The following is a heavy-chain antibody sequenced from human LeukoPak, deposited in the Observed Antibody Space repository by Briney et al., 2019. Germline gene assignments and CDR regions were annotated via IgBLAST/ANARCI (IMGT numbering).Heavy chain of an antibody. CDR2: INHSGST. CDR1: GGSFSGYY. J-gene: IGHJ4*02. V-gene: IGHV4-34*01. Sequence: PSENLSLTCAVYGGSFSGYYWSWIRQPPGKGLEWIGEINHSGSTNYNPSLKSRVTISVDTSKNQFSLKLSSVTAADTAVYYCARFGSGWYYFDYWGQGTLVTVSS. CDR3: ARFGSGWYYFDY. D-gene: IGHD6-19*01.